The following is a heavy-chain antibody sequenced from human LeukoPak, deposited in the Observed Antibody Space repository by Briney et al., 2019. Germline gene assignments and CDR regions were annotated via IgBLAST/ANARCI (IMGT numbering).Heavy chain of an antibody. J-gene: IGHJ6*02. D-gene: IGHD4-23*01. V-gene: IGHV4-31*03. CDR2: IYYSGST. CDR1: GGSISSGGYY. CDR3: ARAGKKRPYYYYYGMDV. Sequence: SQTLSLTCTVSGGSISSGGYYWSWIRQHPGKGLEWIGYIYYSGSTYYNPSLKSRVTISVDTSKNQFSLKLSSVTAADTAMYYCARAGKKRPYYYYYGMDVWGQGTTVTVSS.